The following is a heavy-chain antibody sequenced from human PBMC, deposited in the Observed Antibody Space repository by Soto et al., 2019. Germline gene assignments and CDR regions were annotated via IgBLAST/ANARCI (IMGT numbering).Heavy chain of an antibody. V-gene: IGHV3-48*01. CDR1: GFTFNTYS. CDR3: ARLDSRLASSRDY. CDR2: ISSSSSAI. D-gene: IGHD3-3*02. J-gene: IGHJ4*02. Sequence: GGSLRLSCAASGFTFNTYSMNWVRQAPGKGLEWISYISSSSSAIYYADSVKGRFTISRDNGKNSLYLQMNSLRVEDTAVYYCARLDSRLASSRDYWGQGTLVTVSS.